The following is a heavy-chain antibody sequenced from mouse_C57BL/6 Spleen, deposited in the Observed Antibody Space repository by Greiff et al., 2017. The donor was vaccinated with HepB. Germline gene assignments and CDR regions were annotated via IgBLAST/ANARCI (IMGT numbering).Heavy chain of an antibody. CDR3: ARGSSGYVGD. J-gene: IGHJ2*01. CDR1: GYAFTNYL. D-gene: IGHD3-2*02. CDR2: INPGSGGT. V-gene: IGHV1-54*01. Sequence: QVQLQQSGAELVRPGTSVKVSCKASGYAFTNYLIEWVKQRPGQGLEWIGVINPGSGGTNYNEKFKGKATLTADKSSSTAYMQLSSLTSEDSAVYFCARGSSGYVGDWGQGTTLTVSS.